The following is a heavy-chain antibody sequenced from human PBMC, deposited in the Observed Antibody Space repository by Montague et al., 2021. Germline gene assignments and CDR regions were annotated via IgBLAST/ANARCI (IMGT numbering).Heavy chain of an antibody. V-gene: IGHV4-34*10. D-gene: IGHD6-19*01. CDR2: INHSGSA. CDR3: ASGLFGTVNGQYTGGWYYFDH. J-gene: IGHJ4*02. CDR1: GGSLSGYY. Sequence: SETLSLTCGLSGGSLSGYYWAWIRQTPGKGLEWIGNINHSGSAKYNPSLKNRVSISVGTSNNQFFLDLTSVTAADTAMYFCASGLFGTVNGQYTGGWYYFDHWGQGTLVTVSS.